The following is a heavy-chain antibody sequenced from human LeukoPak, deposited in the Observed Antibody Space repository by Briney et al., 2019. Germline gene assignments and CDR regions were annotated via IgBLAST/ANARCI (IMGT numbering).Heavy chain of an antibody. CDR2: ISGSGGST. Sequence: GGSLRLSCAASGFTFSSYAMSWVRQAPGKGLEWVSAISGSGGSTYYADSVKGRFTISRDNSKNTLYLQMNSLRAEDTAVYYCAKFRPSIVVVPAAYFDYWGQGTLVTVSS. CDR1: GFTFSSYA. V-gene: IGHV3-23*01. J-gene: IGHJ4*02. D-gene: IGHD2-2*01. CDR3: AKFRPSIVVVPAAYFDY.